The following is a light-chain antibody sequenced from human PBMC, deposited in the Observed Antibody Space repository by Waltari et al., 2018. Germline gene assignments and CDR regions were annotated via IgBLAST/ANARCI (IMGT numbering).Light chain of an antibody. J-gene: IGLJ2*01. CDR3: QSYNGTNQV. V-gene: IGLV6-57*01. CDR2: ESK. Sequence: FMLTQPQSMSESPGKTVTISCTRNRGNIGSHYVKWYQQRPGRSPTTIIYESKLRPSGGPDRFSGSIDSSSNSASLTISGLKTEDEADYYCQSYNGTNQVFGGGTRLTVL. CDR1: RGNIGSHY.